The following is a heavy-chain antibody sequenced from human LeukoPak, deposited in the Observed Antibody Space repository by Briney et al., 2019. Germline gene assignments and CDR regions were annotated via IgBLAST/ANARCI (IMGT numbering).Heavy chain of an antibody. Sequence: ASVTVSCKVSGYTLTELSMHWVRQAPGKGLEWMGGFDPEDGETIYAQKFQGRVTMTEDTSTETAYMELSSLRSEDTAVYYCATPGLRYFDWLCFDYWGQGTLVTVSS. V-gene: IGHV1-24*01. J-gene: IGHJ4*02. CDR2: FDPEDGET. CDR3: ATPGLRYFDWLCFDY. D-gene: IGHD3-9*01. CDR1: GYTLTELS.